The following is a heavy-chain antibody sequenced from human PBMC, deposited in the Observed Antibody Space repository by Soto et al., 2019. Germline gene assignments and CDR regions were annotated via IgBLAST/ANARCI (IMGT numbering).Heavy chain of an antibody. V-gene: IGHV3-23*01. CDR3: AKDFSTFGGVIVDY. J-gene: IGHJ4*02. D-gene: IGHD3-16*02. CDR2: ISGSGGST. Sequence: PGGSLRLSCAASGFTFSSYAMSWVRQAPGKGLEWVSAISGSGGSTYYADSVKGRYTISRDNSKNTLYLQMNSLRAEDTAVYYCAKDFSTFGGVIVDYWGQGTLVTVSS. CDR1: GFTFSSYA.